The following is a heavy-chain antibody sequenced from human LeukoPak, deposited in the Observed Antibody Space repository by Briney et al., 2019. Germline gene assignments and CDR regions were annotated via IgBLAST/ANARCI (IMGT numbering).Heavy chain of an antibody. J-gene: IGHJ5*02. CDR3: ARASGYCSSTSCYNFDP. D-gene: IGHD2-2*02. CDR1: GGSISSYY. CDR2: IYYSGST. V-gene: IGHV4-59*08. Sequence: SETLSLTCTVSGGSISSYYWSWIRQPPGKGLEWIGYIYYSGSTNYNPSLKSRVTISVDTSKNQFSLKLTSVTAADTAVYYCARASGYCSSTSCYNFDPWGQGTLVTVSS.